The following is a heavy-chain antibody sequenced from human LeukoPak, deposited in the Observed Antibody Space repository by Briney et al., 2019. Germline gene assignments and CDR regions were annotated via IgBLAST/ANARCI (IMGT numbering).Heavy chain of an antibody. CDR1: GFTVSSNY. V-gene: IGHV3-21*01. CDR3: ARDKGGSYTLDY. D-gene: IGHD1-26*01. CDR2: ISSSSSYI. J-gene: IGHJ4*02. Sequence: GGSLRLSCAASGFTVSSNYMSWVRQAPGKGLEWVSSISSSSSYIYYADSVKGRFTISRDNAKNSLYLQMNSLRAEDTAVYYCARDKGGSYTLDYWGQGTLVTVSS.